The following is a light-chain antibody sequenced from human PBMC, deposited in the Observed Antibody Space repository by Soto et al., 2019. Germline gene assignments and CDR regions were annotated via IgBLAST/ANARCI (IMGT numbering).Light chain of an antibody. J-gene: IGKJ1*01. Sequence: DIQMTQSPSTLSASVVDRVTITCRASQSISSWLAWYQQKPGKAPKLLIYKASSLESGVPSRFSGSGSGTEFTLTISSLQPDDFATYYCQQYNSYSLFGQGTKVDIK. V-gene: IGKV1-5*03. CDR1: QSISSW. CDR2: KAS. CDR3: QQYNSYSL.